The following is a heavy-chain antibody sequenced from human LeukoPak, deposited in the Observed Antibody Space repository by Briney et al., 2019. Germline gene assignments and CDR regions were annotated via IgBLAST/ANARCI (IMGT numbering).Heavy chain of an antibody. D-gene: IGHD1-26*01. V-gene: IGHV1-24*01. CDR1: GYTRTELS. CDR2: FDPEDGET. Sequence: ASVKVSCKVSGYTRTELSMHWVRQAPGKGLEWMGGFDPEDGETIYAQKFQGRVTMTEDTSTDTAYMELSSLRSEDTAVYYCLSILSGSYYSDYWGQGTLVTVSS. CDR3: LSILSGSYYSDY. J-gene: IGHJ4*02.